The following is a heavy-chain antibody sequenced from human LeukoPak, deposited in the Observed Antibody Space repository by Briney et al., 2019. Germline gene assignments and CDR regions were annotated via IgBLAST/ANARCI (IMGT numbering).Heavy chain of an antibody. CDR3: ARPGVYDFWSGHPGRDI. J-gene: IGHJ3*02. CDR2: IYPGDSDT. D-gene: IGHD3-3*01. Sequence: GESLKISCKGSGYSFTSYWIGWVRQMPGKGLEWMGIIYPGDSDTGYSPSFQGQVTISADKSISTAYLQWSSLKASDTAMYYCARPGVYDFWSGHPGRDIWGQGIMVTVSS. CDR1: GYSFTSYW. V-gene: IGHV5-51*01.